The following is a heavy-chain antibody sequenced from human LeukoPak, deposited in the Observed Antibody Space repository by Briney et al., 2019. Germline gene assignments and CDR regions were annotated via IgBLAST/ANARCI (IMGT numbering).Heavy chain of an antibody. CDR1: GGSISGYY. Sequence: PSETLSLTCTVSGGSISGYYWSWIRQPPEGGLEWIGYIYNSGNTNYNPSLKSRVTIPVNTSKNQFSLKLTSVTAADTAVYYCARYRAFDIWGRGTLVTVSS. CDR3: ARYRAFDI. V-gene: IGHV4-59*01. J-gene: IGHJ3*02. CDR2: IYNSGNT.